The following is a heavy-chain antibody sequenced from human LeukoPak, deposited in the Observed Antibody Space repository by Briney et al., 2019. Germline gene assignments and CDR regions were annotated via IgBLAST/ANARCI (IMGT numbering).Heavy chain of an antibody. CDR3: ARGRVPST. D-gene: IGHD2-2*01. J-gene: IGHJ5*02. CDR1: GGSISNYF. CDR2: IHYTGST. Sequence: SETLSLTCTVSGGSISNYFWSWIRQPPGKGLEWLGSIHYTGSTNYNPSLKSRVTISVDMSKNQFALKLSSVTAADTAVYYRARGRVPSTLGQGTLVTVSS. V-gene: IGHV4-59*01.